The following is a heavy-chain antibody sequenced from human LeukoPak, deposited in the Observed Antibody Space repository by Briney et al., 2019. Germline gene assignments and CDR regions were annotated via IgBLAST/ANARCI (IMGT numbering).Heavy chain of an antibody. V-gene: IGHV1-18*01. J-gene: IGHJ2*01. Sequence: ASVKVSCKASGYTFTSYGISWVRQAPGQGLEWMGWISAYNGNTNYAQKLQGRVTMTTDTSTSTAYMELRSLRSDDTAVYYCARDTIPYGELWYFDLWGRGTLVTVSS. CDR1: GYTFTSYG. CDR2: ISAYNGNT. D-gene: IGHD4-17*01. CDR3: ARDTIPYGELWYFDL.